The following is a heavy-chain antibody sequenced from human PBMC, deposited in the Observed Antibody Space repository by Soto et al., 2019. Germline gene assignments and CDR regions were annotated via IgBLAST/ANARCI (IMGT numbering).Heavy chain of an antibody. Sequence: PGGSLRLSCAASGFTFSSYAMSWVRQAPGKGLEWVSAISGSGGSTYYADSVKGRFTISRDNSKNTLYLQMNSLRAEDTAVYYCAKFSITMVRGVIVGLAFDYWGQGTLVTVSS. CDR1: GFTFSSYA. D-gene: IGHD3-10*01. J-gene: IGHJ4*02. CDR3: AKFSITMVRGVIVGLAFDY. CDR2: ISGSGGST. V-gene: IGHV3-23*01.